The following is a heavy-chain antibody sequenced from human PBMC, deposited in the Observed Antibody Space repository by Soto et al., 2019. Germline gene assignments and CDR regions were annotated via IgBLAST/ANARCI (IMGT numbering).Heavy chain of an antibody. V-gene: IGHV4-59*01. Sequence: SETLSLTCDVSGASITTYYWSWIRQAPGKGLEWIGNVYHTGSTDYNSSLKSRVTISVDTSKNQFSLNMNSVTAADTAVYYCARRLFGSGWTLDSWGQGALVTAPQ. CDR3: ARRLFGSGWTLDS. D-gene: IGHD6-19*01. CDR1: GASITTYY. CDR2: VYHTGST. J-gene: IGHJ4*02.